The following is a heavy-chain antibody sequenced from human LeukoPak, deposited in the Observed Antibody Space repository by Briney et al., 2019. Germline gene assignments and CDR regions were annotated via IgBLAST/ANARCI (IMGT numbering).Heavy chain of an antibody. CDR2: INPNSGGT. V-gene: IGHV1-2*02. CDR1: GYTFTGYY. Sequence: ASVKVSCKASGYTFTGYYMHWVRQAPGQGLEWMGWINPNSGGTKYAQEFQGRVTMTRDTSISTAYMELSRLRSDDTAVYYCARQLEGILFDYWGQGSLVTVSS. CDR3: ARQLEGILFDY. D-gene: IGHD3-10*01. J-gene: IGHJ4*02.